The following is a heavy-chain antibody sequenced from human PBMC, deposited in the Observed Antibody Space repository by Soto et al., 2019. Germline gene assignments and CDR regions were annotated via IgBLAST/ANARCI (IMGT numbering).Heavy chain of an antibody. Sequence: QVQLQESGPGLMKPSGTLSLTCAVSGGSITTNWWSWVRQPPGKGLEWIGEIYHSGRTNYNPSLVNRVTRSVDKSLNHLSLIRNSGTAADTAVYYCARHIAVSGTGGFDFWGQGTLVTVSS. CDR1: GGSITTNW. J-gene: IGHJ4*02. CDR2: IYHSGRT. V-gene: IGHV4-4*02. D-gene: IGHD6-19*01. CDR3: ARHIAVSGTGGFDF.